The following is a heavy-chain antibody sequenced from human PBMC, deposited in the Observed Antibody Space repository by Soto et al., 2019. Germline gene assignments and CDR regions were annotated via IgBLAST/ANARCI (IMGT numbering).Heavy chain of an antibody. D-gene: IGHD3-22*01. V-gene: IGHV4-59*01. J-gene: IGHJ4*02. CDR1: GGSISSYY. Sequence: SETLSLTCTVSGGSISSYYWSWIRQPPGKGLEWIGYIYYSGSTNYNPSLKSRVTISVDTSKNQFSLKPSSVTAADTAVYYCARMGGAPNYCDSSGYYYYFDYWGQGTLVTVSS. CDR2: IYYSGST. CDR3: ARMGGAPNYCDSSGYYYYFDY.